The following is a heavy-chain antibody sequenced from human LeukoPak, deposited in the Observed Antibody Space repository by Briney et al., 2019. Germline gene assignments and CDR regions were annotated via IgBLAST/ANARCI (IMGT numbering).Heavy chain of an antibody. V-gene: IGHV3-11*01. CDR2: ISSSGSTI. D-gene: IGHD3-22*01. CDR3: ARYYYDSSGYYYFYYYYGMDV. J-gene: IGHJ6*02. Sequence: GGSMRLSCAASGFTFSDYYMSWIRQAPGKGLEWVSYISSSGSTIYYAVSVKGRFTISRDNAKNSLYLQMNSLRAEDTAVYYCARYYYDSSGYYYFYYYYGMDVWGQGTTVTVSS. CDR1: GFTFSDYY.